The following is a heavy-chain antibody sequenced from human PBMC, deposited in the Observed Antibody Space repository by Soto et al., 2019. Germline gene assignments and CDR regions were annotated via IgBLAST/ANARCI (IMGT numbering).Heavy chain of an antibody. CDR1: GFTFSSYA. CDR3: ARDKPLGMDV. J-gene: IGHJ6*02. Sequence: PGGSLRLSCAASGFTFSSYAMHWVRQAPGKGLEWVAVISYDGSNKYYADSVKGRFTISRDNSKNTLYLQMNSLRAEDTAVYYCARDKPLGMDVWGQGTTVTVSS. CDR2: ISYDGSNK. V-gene: IGHV3-30-3*01.